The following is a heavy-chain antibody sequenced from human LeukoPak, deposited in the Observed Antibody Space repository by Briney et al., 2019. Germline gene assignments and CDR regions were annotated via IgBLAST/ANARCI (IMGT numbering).Heavy chain of an antibody. J-gene: IGHJ4*02. D-gene: IGHD4-23*01. CDR2: IYYSGST. CDR3: ARYATVVSYFDY. CDR1: GGSFSGYC. V-gene: IGHV4-59*01. Sequence: SETLSLTCAVYGGSFSGYCWSWIRQPPGKGLEWIGYIYYSGSTNYNPSLKSRVTISVDTSKNQFSLKLSSVTAADTAVYYCARYATVVSYFDYWGQGTLVTVSS.